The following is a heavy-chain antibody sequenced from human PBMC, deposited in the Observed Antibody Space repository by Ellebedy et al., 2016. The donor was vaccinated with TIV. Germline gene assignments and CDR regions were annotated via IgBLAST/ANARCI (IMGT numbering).Heavy chain of an antibody. CDR3: AKDGRGTNPGHFDY. Sequence: PGGSLRLSCAASGFTFNSYVMSWVRQAPGKGLEWVSAISGSAGSTYYADSVKGRFTISRDNSKNTLFLQMNSLRAEDTAVYYCAKDGRGTNPGHFDYWGQGTLVTVPS. CDR1: GFTFNSYV. CDR2: ISGSAGST. J-gene: IGHJ4*02. D-gene: IGHD2-8*01. V-gene: IGHV3-23*01.